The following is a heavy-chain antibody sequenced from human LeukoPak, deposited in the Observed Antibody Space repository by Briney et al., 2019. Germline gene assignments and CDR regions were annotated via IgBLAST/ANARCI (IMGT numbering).Heavy chain of an antibody. CDR3: ARHAYVSGDY. J-gene: IGHJ4*02. CDR2: IYYSGST. Sequence: SETLSLTCTVSGGSISSSSYYWGWIRQPPGKGLEWIGRIYYSGSTYYNPSLKSRVTISVDTSKNQFSLKLSSVTAADTAVYYCARHAYVSGDYWGQGTLVTVSS. D-gene: IGHD3-16*01. V-gene: IGHV4-39*01. CDR1: GGSISSSSYY.